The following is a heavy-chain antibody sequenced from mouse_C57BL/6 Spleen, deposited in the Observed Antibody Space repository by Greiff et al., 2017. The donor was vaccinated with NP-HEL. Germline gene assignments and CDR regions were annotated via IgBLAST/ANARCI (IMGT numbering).Heavy chain of an antibody. Sequence: EVQLQQSGPELVKPGASVKMSCKASGYTFTDYNMHWVKQSHGKSLEWIGYINPNNGGTSYNQKFKGKATLTVNKSSSTAYMELRSLTSEESAVYYCARFPLRPYAMDYWGQGTSVTVSS. CDR3: ARFPLRPYAMDY. V-gene: IGHV1-22*01. CDR2: INPNNGGT. CDR1: GYTFTDYN. D-gene: IGHD2-12*01. J-gene: IGHJ4*01.